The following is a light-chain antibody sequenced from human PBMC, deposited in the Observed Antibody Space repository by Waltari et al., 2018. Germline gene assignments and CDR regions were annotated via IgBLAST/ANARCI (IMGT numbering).Light chain of an antibody. CDR2: DAS. Sequence: EIVLTQSPATLSLSPGDTATLSCRASQSVGSYLAWYQQKPGHPPRLLIYDASNRATGVPARFRGSGSGTEFTLTISSLEAEDFAVYYCQQRANWTPHTFGQGARLAIK. J-gene: IGKJ2*01. CDR3: QQRANWTPHT. CDR1: QSVGSY. V-gene: IGKV3-11*01.